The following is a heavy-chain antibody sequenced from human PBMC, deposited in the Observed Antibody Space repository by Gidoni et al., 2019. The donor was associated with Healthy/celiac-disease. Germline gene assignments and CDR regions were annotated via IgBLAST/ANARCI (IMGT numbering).Heavy chain of an antibody. V-gene: IGHV4-38-2*02. J-gene: IGHJ4*02. Sequence: QVQLQASGPGLLKPPETPSLTCPVSGYSPRSGYYWGWSRQPPGKGLGWIGSIYHRGSTYYNPSLKSRVTISVDTSKNQFAPKLSSVTAADTAVYYCARGGFWSGYSYYFDYWGQGTLVTVSS. D-gene: IGHD3-3*01. CDR3: ARGGFWSGYSYYFDY. CDR2: IYHRGST. CDR1: GYSPRSGYY.